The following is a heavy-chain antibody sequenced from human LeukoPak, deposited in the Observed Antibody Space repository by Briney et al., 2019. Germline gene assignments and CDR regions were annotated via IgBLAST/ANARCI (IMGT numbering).Heavy chain of an antibody. D-gene: IGHD4-17*01. J-gene: IGHJ6*03. CDR3: ARGGVRTVTTSSGIIDRDV. CDR2: IRAYNRNT. V-gene: IGHV1-18*01. CDR1: GYTFTSYG. Sequence: ASVTLSCTSSGYTFTSYGISWVRQAPGQGLEWMGWIRAYNRNTNYAQKLQGRVTMTTDTSTSTAYMELSSLRSEDRAVYYCARGGVRTVTTSSGIIDRDVWGKGTTVTVSS.